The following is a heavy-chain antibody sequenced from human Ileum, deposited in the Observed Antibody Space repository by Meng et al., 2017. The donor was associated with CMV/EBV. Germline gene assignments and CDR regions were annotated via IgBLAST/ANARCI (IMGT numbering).Heavy chain of an antibody. CDR3: ARPRAPLLPQHYFDY. D-gene: IGHD2-15*01. Sequence: GESLKISCAASGFTFSSYAMHWVRQAPGKGLEWVAVISYDGSNKYYADSVKGRFTISRDNSKNTLYLQMNSLRAEDTAVYYCARPRAPLLPQHYFDYWGQGTLVTVSS. CDR2: ISYDGSNK. J-gene: IGHJ4*02. CDR1: GFTFSSYA. V-gene: IGHV3-30-3*01.